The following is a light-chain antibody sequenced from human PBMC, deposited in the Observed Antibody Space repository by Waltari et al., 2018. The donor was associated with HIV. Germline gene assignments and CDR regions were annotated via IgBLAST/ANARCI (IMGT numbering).Light chain of an antibody. CDR3: LLYNGISWV. CDR1: TGMSTRLDY. J-gene: IGLJ3*02. V-gene: IGLV7-43*01. Sequence: QTVVPQEPSLTVSPGETVTLTCASSTGMSTRLDYANWVQQKPGQAPRSLIYSCSNRHPWTPARFSGSLLGGKAVLTLSGVLPEDEAEYYCLLYNGISWVFGGGTKLTVL. CDR2: SCS.